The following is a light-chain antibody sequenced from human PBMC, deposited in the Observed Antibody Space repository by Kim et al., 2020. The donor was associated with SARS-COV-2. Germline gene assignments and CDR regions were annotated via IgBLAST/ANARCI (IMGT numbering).Light chain of an antibody. CDR1: QSVSSK. Sequence: EIVMTQSPATLSVSPGERVTLSCRASQSVSSKLAWYQQKPGLAPRLLMYGASTRATGIPARFSGSGSGTEFTLTISSLQSEDFAVYYCQQYSKWLINFGQGTRLEIK. CDR2: GAS. J-gene: IGKJ5*01. V-gene: IGKV3-15*01. CDR3: QQYSKWLIN.